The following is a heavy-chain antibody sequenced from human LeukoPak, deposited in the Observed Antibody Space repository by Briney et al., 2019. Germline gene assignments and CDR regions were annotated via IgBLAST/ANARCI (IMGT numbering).Heavy chain of an antibody. CDR2: INPNGGST. CDR1: GYTFTSYF. CDR3: ARGTGNGYRLFDY. D-gene: IGHD5-24*01. J-gene: IGHJ4*02. Sequence: ASVKVSCKASGYTFTSYFMHWVRQAPGQGLEWMGIINPNGGSTRYAQKFQGRVTMTRDTSTSTVFIEMSSLRSEDTAVYYCARGTGNGYRLFDYWGQGTLVTVSS. V-gene: IGHV1-46*01.